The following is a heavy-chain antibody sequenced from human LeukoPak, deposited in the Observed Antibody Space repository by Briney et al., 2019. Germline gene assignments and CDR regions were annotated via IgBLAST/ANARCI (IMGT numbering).Heavy chain of an antibody. CDR2: IYYSGST. CDR3: ARDRGGYSGYPYYYYYMDV. D-gene: IGHD5-12*01. CDR1: GGSISSSSYY. Sequence: SETLSLTCTVSGGSISSSSYYWGWIRQPPGKGLEWIGSIYYSGSTYYNPSLKSRVTISVDTSKNQFSLKLSSVTAADTAVYYCARDRGGYSGYPYYYYYMDVWGKGTTVIVSS. V-gene: IGHV4-39*07. J-gene: IGHJ6*03.